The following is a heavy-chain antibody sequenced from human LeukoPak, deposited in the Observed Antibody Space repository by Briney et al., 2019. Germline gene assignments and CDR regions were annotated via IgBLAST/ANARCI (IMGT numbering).Heavy chain of an antibody. CDR2: IRYDGSNK. Sequence: GGSLRLSCAASGFTFSSYGMHWVRQAPGKGLEWVAFIRYDGSNKYYADSVKGRFVISRDNSKNTLYLQMNSLRAEDTAVYYCAKGKYYYDSSGYFYYWGQGTLVTVSS. D-gene: IGHD3-22*01. CDR3: AKGKYYYDSSGYFYY. V-gene: IGHV3-30*02. CDR1: GFTFSSYG. J-gene: IGHJ4*02.